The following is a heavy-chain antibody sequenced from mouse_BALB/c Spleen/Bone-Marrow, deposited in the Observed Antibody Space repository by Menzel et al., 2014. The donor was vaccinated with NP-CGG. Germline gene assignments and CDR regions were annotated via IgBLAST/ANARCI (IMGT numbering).Heavy chain of an antibody. J-gene: IGHJ2*01. Sequence: DVMLVESGGGLVQPGGSLKLSCAASGFTFSSYTMSWVRQTPEKRLEWVAYISNGGGSTYYPDTVKGRFTISRDNAKSTLYLQMSRLKSEDTAMYYCARGGYYFDYWGQGTTLTVSS. CDR3: ARGGYYFDY. CDR2: ISNGGGST. CDR1: GFTFSSYT. V-gene: IGHV5-12-2*01.